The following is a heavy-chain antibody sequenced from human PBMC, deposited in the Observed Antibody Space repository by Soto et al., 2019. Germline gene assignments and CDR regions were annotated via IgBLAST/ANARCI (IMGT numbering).Heavy chain of an antibody. J-gene: IGHJ6*02. Sequence: QVQRQESGPGLVKPSQTLSLTCTVSGGSISSGDYYWSWIRQPPGKGLEWIGYIYYSGSTYYNPSLKSRVTRSVDTSKNQFSLKLSSVTAADTAVYYCASSTTVTTMAYYYYGMDVWGQGTTVTVSS. CDR3: ASSTTVTTMAYYYYGMDV. D-gene: IGHD4-17*01. CDR2: IYYSGST. V-gene: IGHV4-30-4*01. CDR1: GGSISSGDYY.